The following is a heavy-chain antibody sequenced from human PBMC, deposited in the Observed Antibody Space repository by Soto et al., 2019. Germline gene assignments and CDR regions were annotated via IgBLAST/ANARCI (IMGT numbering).Heavy chain of an antibody. Sequence: QVKLVQSGAEEKKPGASVKVSCKASGYTFTSYAMHWVRQPPGQRLEWMGWINAGNGNTKYSQKFQGRLTITRDTSESTAYMELSSLRSEDTDVNYGARCMMVGTALDSGGQGALLTASS. J-gene: IGHJ4*02. D-gene: IGHD2-21*02. CDR1: GYTFTSYA. CDR3: ARCMMVGTALDS. V-gene: IGHV1-3*05. CDR2: INAGNGNT.